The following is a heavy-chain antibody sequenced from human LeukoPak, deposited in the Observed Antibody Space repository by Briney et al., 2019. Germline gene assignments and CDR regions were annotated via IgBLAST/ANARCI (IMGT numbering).Heavy chain of an antibody. Sequence: SDTLSLTCTVSGYSISSGYYWGWIRQSPRKGLEWIWSIYQSGSTYYNPSLQSRVALSVEPSKNQFSLKVYSETAAHTAVYYCARDWVGVTDFHYWGQRTLVTVSS. CDR1: GYSISSGYY. CDR2: IYQSGST. J-gene: IGHJ4*02. V-gene: IGHV4-38-2*02. CDR3: ARDWVGVTDFHY. D-gene: IGHD1-26*01.